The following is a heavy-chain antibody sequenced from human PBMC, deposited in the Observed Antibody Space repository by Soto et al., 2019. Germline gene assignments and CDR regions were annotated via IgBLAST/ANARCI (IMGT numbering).Heavy chain of an antibody. CDR2: IYHSGST. Sequence: SETLSLTCAVSGGSISSSNWWSWVRQPPGKGLEWIGEIYHSGSTNYNPSLKSRVTISVDKSKNQFSLKLSSVTAADTAVYYCARDERGVVDYYGMDVWGQGTTVTVSS. CDR3: ARDERGVVDYYGMDV. V-gene: IGHV4-4*02. CDR1: GGSISSSNW. J-gene: IGHJ6*02. D-gene: IGHD3-10*01.